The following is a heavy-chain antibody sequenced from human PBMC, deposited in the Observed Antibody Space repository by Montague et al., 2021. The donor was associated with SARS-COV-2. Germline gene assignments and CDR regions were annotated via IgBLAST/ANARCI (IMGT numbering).Heavy chain of an antibody. CDR2: ISTSGNT. J-gene: IGHJ6*02. CDR3: ARDTRPNFAYYDILAGDYYYCGIDV. D-gene: IGHD3-9*01. Sequence: TLSLTCTVSGGSINSGSYYWGWIRQAAGKGSEWIGRISTSGNTKYNTSLKSRVTISVDTSQNQFSLKMYSVTAADTAVYYCARDTRPNFAYYDILAGDYYYCGIDVWGQGTTVTVSS. CDR1: GGSINSGSYY. V-gene: IGHV4-61*02.